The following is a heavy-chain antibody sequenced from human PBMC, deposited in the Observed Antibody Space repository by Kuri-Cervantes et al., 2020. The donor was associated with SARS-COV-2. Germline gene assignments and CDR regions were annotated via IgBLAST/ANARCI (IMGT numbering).Heavy chain of an antibody. Sequence: SQTLSLTCAVSGYSISSGYYWGWIRQPPGKGLEWIGYIYYSGSTNYNPSLKSRVTISVDTSKNQFSLKLSSVTAADTAVYYCARLLDIGGGDYWGQGTLVTVSS. D-gene: IGHD1-1*01. CDR1: GYSISSGYY. CDR2: IYYSGST. J-gene: IGHJ4*02. CDR3: ARLLDIGGGDY. V-gene: IGHV4-38-2*01.